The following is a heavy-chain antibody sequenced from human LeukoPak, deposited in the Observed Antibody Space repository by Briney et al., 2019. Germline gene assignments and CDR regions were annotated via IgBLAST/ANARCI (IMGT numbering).Heavy chain of an antibody. Sequence: SETLSLTCTVSGDSISTSSYFWVWIRQPPGKGLEWIGSISYSGNTYYNPSLKSRVAMSVDTSKKQFSLNLSSVTPADTAVYYCARDVSRAFDIWGQGTMVTVSS. CDR3: ARDVSRAFDI. CDR2: ISYSGNT. V-gene: IGHV4-39*07. D-gene: IGHD3-16*01. CDR1: GDSISTSSYF. J-gene: IGHJ3*02.